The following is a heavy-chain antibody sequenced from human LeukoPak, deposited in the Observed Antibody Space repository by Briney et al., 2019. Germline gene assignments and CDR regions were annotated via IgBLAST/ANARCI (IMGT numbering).Heavy chain of an antibody. V-gene: IGHV7-4-1*02. Sequence: ASVKVSCKASGYTFTSYAMNWVRQAPGQGLEWMGWINTNTGNPTYAQGFTGRFVFSLDTSVSTAYLQISSLKAEDTAVYYCARDLSGSSSWYRGTGTDYWGQGTLVTVSS. CDR1: GYTFTSYA. J-gene: IGHJ4*02. CDR3: ARDLSGSSSWYRGTGTDY. D-gene: IGHD6-13*01. CDR2: INTNTGNP.